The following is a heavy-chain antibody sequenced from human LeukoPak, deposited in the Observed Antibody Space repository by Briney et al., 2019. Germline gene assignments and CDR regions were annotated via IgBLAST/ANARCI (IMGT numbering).Heavy chain of an antibody. V-gene: IGHV1-18*01. CDR2: ISAYNGNT. CDR1: GYTFTSYG. D-gene: IGHD2-2*01. Sequence: ASVKVSCKASGYTFTSYGISWVRQAPGQGLEWMGWISAYNGNTNYAQKLQGRVTMTTDTSTSTAHMELRSLRSDDTAVYYCARGSTLLVVPADVYNWFDPWGQGTLVTVSS. J-gene: IGHJ5*02. CDR3: ARGSTLLVVPADVYNWFDP.